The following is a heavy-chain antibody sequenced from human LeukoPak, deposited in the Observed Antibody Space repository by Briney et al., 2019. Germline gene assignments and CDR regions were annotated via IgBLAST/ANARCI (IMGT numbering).Heavy chain of an antibody. V-gene: IGHV4-59*08. CDR1: GGSISSYY. CDR2: IYYSGST. D-gene: IGHD3-22*01. CDR3: AKTYYDSSGRTRWVFQH. Sequence: PSETLSLTCTVSGGSISSYYWSWIRQPPGKGLEWIGFIYYSGSTNYNPSLKSRVTLSVDTSKNQFSLKLISVTAADTAVYYCAKTYYDSSGRTRWVFQHWGQGTLVTVSS. J-gene: IGHJ1*01.